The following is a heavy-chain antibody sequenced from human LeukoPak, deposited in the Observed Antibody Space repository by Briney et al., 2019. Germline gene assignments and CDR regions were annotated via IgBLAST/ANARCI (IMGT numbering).Heavy chain of an antibody. CDR3: AKVLHYDFWSGYPYWFDP. CDR1: GFTFSSYA. D-gene: IGHD3-3*01. J-gene: IGHJ5*02. Sequence: GGSLRLSCAASGFTFSSYAVSWVRQAPGKGLEWVSAISGSGGSTYYADSVKGRFTISRDNSKNTLYLQMNSLRAEDTAVYYCAKVLHYDFWSGYPYWFDPWGQGTLVTVSS. CDR2: ISGSGGST. V-gene: IGHV3-23*01.